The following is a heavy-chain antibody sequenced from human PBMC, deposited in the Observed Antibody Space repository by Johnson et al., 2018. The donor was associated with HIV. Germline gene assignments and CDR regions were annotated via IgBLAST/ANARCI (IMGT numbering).Heavy chain of an antibody. CDR2: ISYAGRNT. CDR1: GFTFSSYA. D-gene: IGHD7-27*01. CDR3: APLGDAFDI. Sequence: QVLLVESGGGVVQPGRSLRLSCAASGFTFSSYAMHWVRQAPGKGLEWVAVISYAGRNTYYTDSVKGRFTISRDNSKNTLYLQMNSLRAEDTAVYYCAPLGDAFDIWGQGTMVTVSS. J-gene: IGHJ3*02. V-gene: IGHV3-30*14.